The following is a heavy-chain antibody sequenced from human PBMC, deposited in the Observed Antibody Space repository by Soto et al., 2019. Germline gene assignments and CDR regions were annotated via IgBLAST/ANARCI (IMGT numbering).Heavy chain of an antibody. J-gene: IGHJ3*02. CDR3: VRPPYYYGSGSSTPYGDAFDI. CDR1: GFTFSSYG. D-gene: IGHD3-10*01. CDR2: IWYDGSNK. V-gene: IGHV3-33*01. Sequence: GGSLRLSCAASGFTFSSYGMHWVRQAPGKGLEWVAVIWYDGSNKYYADSVKGRFTISRDNSKNTLYLQMNSLRAEDTAVYYCVRPPYYYGSGSSTPYGDAFDIWGQGTMVTVSS.